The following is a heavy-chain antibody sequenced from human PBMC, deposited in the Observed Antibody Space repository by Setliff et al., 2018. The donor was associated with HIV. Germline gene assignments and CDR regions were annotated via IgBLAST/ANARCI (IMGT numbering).Heavy chain of an antibody. CDR1: GGSISSYY. CDR3: GRQVPVPGVAVTPIDY. V-gene: IGHV4-59*08. Sequence: SETLSLTCTVSGGSISSYYWTWVRQFRGNGLEWIGFIFSTGSTTYNPSLNSRVTISVDTSKNQFSLKVTSVTAADTAVYYCGRQVPVPGVAVTPIDYWGQGTLVTVSS. J-gene: IGHJ4*02. D-gene: IGHD3-22*01. CDR2: IFSTGST.